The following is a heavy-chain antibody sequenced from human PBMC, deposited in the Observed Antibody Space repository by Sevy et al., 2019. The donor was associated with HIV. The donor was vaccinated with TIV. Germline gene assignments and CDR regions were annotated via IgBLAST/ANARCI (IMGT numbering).Heavy chain of an antibody. J-gene: IGHJ4*02. CDR3: AKDLRYSGRYSEMGY. V-gene: IGHV3-23*01. Sequence: GGSLRLSCAASGFTFSSFAMSWVRQAPGKGLDWVSSITGGGGSTYYADSVKGRFTISRDNSKNTLYLQMNSLRAEDTAIYYCAKDLRYSGRYSEMGYWGQGTLVTVSS. CDR2: ITGGGGST. D-gene: IGHD1-26*01. CDR1: GFTFSSFA.